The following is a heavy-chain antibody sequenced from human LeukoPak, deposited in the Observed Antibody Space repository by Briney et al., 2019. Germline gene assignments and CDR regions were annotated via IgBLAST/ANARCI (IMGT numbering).Heavy chain of an antibody. J-gene: IGHJ4*02. Sequence: PGGSLRLSCAPSGFTFSSYLMHWVRQAPGKGLVWVSRINSDGSSTSYADSVKGRFTISRDNAKNTLYLQMNSLRAEDTAVYYCANRGGGFDYWGQGTLVTVSS. V-gene: IGHV3-74*01. CDR2: INSDGSST. D-gene: IGHD2-15*01. CDR3: ANRGGGFDY. CDR1: GFTFSSYL.